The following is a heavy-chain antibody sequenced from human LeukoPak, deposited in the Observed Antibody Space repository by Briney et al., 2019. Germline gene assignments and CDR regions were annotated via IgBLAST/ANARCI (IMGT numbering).Heavy chain of an antibody. CDR1: GFTFSSYW. CDR2: IKQDGSEK. CDR3: ARLRDDFWSGLGWFDP. V-gene: IGHV3-7*01. J-gene: IGHJ5*02. Sequence: GGSLRLSCAASGFTFSSYWMSWVRQAPGKGLEWVANIKQDGSEKYYVDSVKGRFTISRDNAKNSLYLQMNSLRAEDTAVYYCARLRDDFWSGLGWFDPWGQGTLVTVSS. D-gene: IGHD3-3*01.